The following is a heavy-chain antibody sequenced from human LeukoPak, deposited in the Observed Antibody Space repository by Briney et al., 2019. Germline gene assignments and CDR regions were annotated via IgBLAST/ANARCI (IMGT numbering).Heavy chain of an antibody. D-gene: IGHD4-17*01. V-gene: IGHV1-2*02. J-gene: IGHJ6*02. Sequence: ASVKVSCKASGYTFTGYYMHWVRQAPGQGLEWMGWINPNSGGTNYAQKFQGRVTMTRDTSISTAYMELSRLRSDDTAVCYCARELTVTYYYYYGMDVWGQGTTVTVSS. CDR2: INPNSGGT. CDR3: ARELTVTYYYYYGMDV. CDR1: GYTFTGYY.